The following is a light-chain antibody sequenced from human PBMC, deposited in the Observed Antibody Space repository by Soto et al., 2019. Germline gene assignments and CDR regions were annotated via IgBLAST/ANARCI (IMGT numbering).Light chain of an antibody. Sequence: QSALTQPASVSGSPGQSITISCTGTSSDVGNSNRVSWYQHHPGTDPKVMIYEGIKRPSGVSIRFSGSKSGNTASLTISGLQAEDEADYYCSSNAGSGTWVFGGGTQLTVL. CDR3: SSNAGSGTWV. V-gene: IGLV2-23*01. CDR2: EGI. CDR1: SSDVGNSNR. J-gene: IGLJ3*02.